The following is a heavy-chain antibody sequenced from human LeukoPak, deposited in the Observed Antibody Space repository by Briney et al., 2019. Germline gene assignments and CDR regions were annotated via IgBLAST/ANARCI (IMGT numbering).Heavy chain of an antibody. D-gene: IGHD1-26*01. CDR3: AKSGGYGLIDY. CDR2: INHSGST. Sequence: SETLSLTCAVYGGSFSGYYWSWIRQPPGKGLEWIGEINHSGSTNYNPSLKSRVTISVDTSKNQFSLRLNSVTAADTAMYYCAKSGGYGLIDYWGQGTLVTVSS. J-gene: IGHJ4*02. V-gene: IGHV4-34*01. CDR1: GGSFSGYY.